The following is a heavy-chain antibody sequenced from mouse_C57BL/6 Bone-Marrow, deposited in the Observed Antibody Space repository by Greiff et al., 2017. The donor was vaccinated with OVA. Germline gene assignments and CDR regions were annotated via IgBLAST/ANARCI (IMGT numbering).Heavy chain of an antibody. D-gene: IGHD1-1*01. CDR2: ISSGGSYT. J-gene: IGHJ4*01. V-gene: IGHV5-6*01. CDR3: ARQPDDDGSSRYAIAY. Sequence: EVLLVESGGDLVKPGGSLKLSCAASGFTFSSYYMSWFRQTPAKRLEWVATISSGGSYTYYPDSVKGRFTITRDNAKNTLYLQLSSLTSEDTAMYYCARQPDDDGSSRYAIAYWGQGTSVTVSA. CDR1: GFTFSSYY.